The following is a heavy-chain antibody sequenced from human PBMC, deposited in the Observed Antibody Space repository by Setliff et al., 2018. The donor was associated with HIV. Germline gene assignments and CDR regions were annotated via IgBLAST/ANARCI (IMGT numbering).Heavy chain of an antibody. CDR2: IYHSGST. V-gene: IGHV4-4*02. J-gene: IGHJ4*02. CDR1: GGSITGTNW. Sequence: PSETLSLTCTVSGGSITGTNWWNWVRQPPGKGLEWIGEIYHSGSTNYNPSLKSRVTISMDKSKSQFSLILTSVTAADTAVYYCARDPGGYTYAKDYWGQGTLVTVSS. D-gene: IGHD5-18*01. CDR3: ARDPGGYTYAKDY.